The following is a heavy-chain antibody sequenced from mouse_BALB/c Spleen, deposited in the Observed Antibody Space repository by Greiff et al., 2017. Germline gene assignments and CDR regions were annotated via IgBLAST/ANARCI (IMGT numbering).Heavy chain of an antibody. J-gene: IGHJ4*01. CDR2: IRLKSNNYAT. Sequence: DVMLVESGGGLVQPGGSMKLSCVASGFTFSNYWMNWVRQSPEKGLEWVAEIRLKSNNYATHYAESVKGRFTISRDDSKSSVYLQMNNLRAEDTGIYYCTRYGNYTGAMDYWGQGTSVTVSS. D-gene: IGHD2-1*01. CDR1: GFTFSNYW. V-gene: IGHV6-6*02. CDR3: TRYGNYTGAMDY.